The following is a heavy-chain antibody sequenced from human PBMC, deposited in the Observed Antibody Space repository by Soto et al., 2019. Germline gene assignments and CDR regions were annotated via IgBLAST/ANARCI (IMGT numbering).Heavy chain of an antibody. CDR2: INPNSGGT. Sequence: ASVKVSCKASGYTFTGYYMHWVRQAPGQGLEWMGWINPNSGGTNYAQKFQGRVTMTRDTSISTAYMELSRLRSDDTAVYYCARGITMVRGVIMTYYYYYGTDVWGQGTTVTVSS. D-gene: IGHD3-10*01. CDR3: ARGITMVRGVIMTYYYYYGTDV. V-gene: IGHV1-2*02. CDR1: GYTFTGYY. J-gene: IGHJ6*02.